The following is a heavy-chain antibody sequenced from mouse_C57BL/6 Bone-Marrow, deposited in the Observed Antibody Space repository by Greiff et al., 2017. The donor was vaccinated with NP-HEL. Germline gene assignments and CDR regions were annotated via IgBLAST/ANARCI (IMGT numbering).Heavy chain of an antibody. D-gene: IGHD2-2*01. CDR1: GFSLTSYG. CDR3: ARRGDGYGYWYFDV. V-gene: IGHV2-2*01. CDR2: IWSGGST. J-gene: IGHJ1*03. Sequence: QVQLKESGPGLVQPSQSLSITCTVSGFSLTSYGVHWVRQSPGKGLEWLGVIWSGGSTDYNAAFISRLSISKDNSKSQVFFKMNSLQADDTAIYYCARRGDGYGYWYFDVWGTGTTVTVSS.